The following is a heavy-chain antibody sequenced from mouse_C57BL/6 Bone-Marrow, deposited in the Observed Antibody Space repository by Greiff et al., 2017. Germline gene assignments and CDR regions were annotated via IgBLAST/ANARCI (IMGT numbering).Heavy chain of an antibody. D-gene: IGHD2-10*01. V-gene: IGHV1-55*01. J-gene: IGHJ1*03. Sequence: LQESGAELVKPGASVKMSCKASGYTFTSYWITWVKQRPGQGLEWIGDIYPGSGSTNYNEKFKSKATLTVDTSSSTAYMQLSSLTSEDSAVYYCARDSYYGNYGTLNDVWGTGTTVTVSS. CDR2: IYPGSGST. CDR1: GYTFTSYW. CDR3: ARDSYYGNYGTLNDV.